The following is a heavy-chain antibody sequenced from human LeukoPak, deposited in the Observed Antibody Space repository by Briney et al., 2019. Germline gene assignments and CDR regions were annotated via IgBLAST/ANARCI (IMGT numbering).Heavy chain of an antibody. V-gene: IGHV1-69*04. CDR1: GGTFSSYA. CDR2: IIPIFGIA. CDR3: ASGLCGGDCYNFDY. J-gene: IGHJ4*02. D-gene: IGHD2-21*02. Sequence: ASVKVFCKASGGTFSSYAISWARQAPGQGLEWMGRIIPIFGIANYAQKFQGRVTITADKSTSTAYMELSSLRSEDTAVYYCASGLCGGDCYNFDYWGQGTLVTVSS.